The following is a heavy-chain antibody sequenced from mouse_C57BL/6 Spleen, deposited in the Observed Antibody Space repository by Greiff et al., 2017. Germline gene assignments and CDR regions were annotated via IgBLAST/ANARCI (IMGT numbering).Heavy chain of an antibody. Sequence: EVQRVESGGGLVKPGGSLKLSCAASGFTFSSYTMSWVRQTPEKRLEWVATISGGGGNTYYPDSVKGRFTISRDNAENTLYLQMSSLRSEDTALYYCARHRYYGSSYVKFAYWGQGTLVTVSA. CDR1: GFTFSSYT. CDR3: ARHRYYGSSYVKFAY. V-gene: IGHV5-9*01. CDR2: ISGGGGNT. D-gene: IGHD1-1*01. J-gene: IGHJ3*01.